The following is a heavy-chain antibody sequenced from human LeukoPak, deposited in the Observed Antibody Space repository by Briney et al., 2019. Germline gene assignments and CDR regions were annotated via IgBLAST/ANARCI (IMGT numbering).Heavy chain of an antibody. CDR1: GFTFSSYA. CDR2: ISYDGSNK. Sequence: PGGSLRLSCAASGFTFSSYAMHWVRRAPGKGLEWVAVISYDGSNKYYADSVKGRFTISRDNSKNTLYLQMNSLRAEDTAVYYCANGTPRGPFDYWGQGTLVTVSS. V-gene: IGHV3-30-3*01. D-gene: IGHD1-26*01. J-gene: IGHJ4*02. CDR3: ANGTPRGPFDY.